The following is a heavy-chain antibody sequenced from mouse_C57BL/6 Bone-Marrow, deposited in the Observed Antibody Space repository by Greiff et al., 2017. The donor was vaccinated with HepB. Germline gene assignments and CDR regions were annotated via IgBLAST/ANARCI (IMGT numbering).Heavy chain of an antibody. CDR3: ARGYYGSSYGYFDV. CDR1: GYTFTDYN. V-gene: IGHV1-18*01. D-gene: IGHD1-1*01. Sequence: VQLKQSGPELVKPGASVKIPCKASGYTFTDYNMDWVKQSHGKSLEWIGDINPNNGGTIYNQKFKGKATLTVDKSSSTAYMELRSLTSEDTAVYYCARGYYGSSYGYFDVWGTGTTVTVSS. J-gene: IGHJ1*03. CDR2: INPNNGGT.